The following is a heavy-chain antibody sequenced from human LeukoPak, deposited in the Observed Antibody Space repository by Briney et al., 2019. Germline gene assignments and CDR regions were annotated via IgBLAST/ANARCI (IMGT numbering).Heavy chain of an antibody. J-gene: IGHJ4*02. Sequence: PGGSLRLSCAASGFTFSSYEMNWVRQAPGKGLEWVSYISSSGSTIYYADSVKGRFTISRDNAKNSLYLQMNSLRAEDTAVYYCARGTYCSSTSCYFEGSFDYWGQGTLVTVSS. D-gene: IGHD2-2*01. CDR3: ARGTYCSSTSCYFEGSFDY. V-gene: IGHV3-48*03. CDR2: ISSSGSTI. CDR1: GFTFSSYE.